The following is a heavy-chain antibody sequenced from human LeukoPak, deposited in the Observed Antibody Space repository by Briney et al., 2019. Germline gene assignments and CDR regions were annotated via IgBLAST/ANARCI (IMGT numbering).Heavy chain of an antibody. D-gene: IGHD3-10*01. CDR2: IWYDGSNK. CDR3: ASGIYYGSGIYRNDYH. V-gene: IGHV3-33*01. J-gene: IGHJ4*02. Sequence: GGSLILSCAASGFTFNNYGMHWVRQAPGKGLEWVAAIWYDGSNKYYADSVKGRFTISRDNSKNTLYLQMSSLRVDDTAVYYCASGIYYGSGIYRNDYHWGQGTLVTVSS. CDR1: GFTFNNYG.